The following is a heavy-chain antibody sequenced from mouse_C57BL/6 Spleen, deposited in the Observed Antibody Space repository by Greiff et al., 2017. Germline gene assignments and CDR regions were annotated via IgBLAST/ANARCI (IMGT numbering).Heavy chain of an antibody. CDR3: TTPYYYGSGGYYFDY. Sequence: VQLQQSGAELVRPGASVKLSCTASGFNIKDYYMHWVKQRPEQGLEWIGRIDPEDGDTEYAPKFQGKATMTAETSSNTAYLQLSSLTSEDTAVYYCTTPYYYGSGGYYFDYWGQGTTLTVSS. J-gene: IGHJ2*01. V-gene: IGHV14-1*01. CDR1: GFNIKDYY. D-gene: IGHD1-1*01. CDR2: IDPEDGDT.